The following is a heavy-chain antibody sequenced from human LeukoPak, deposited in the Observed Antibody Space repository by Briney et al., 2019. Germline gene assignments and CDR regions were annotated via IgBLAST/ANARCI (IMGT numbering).Heavy chain of an antibody. Sequence: GGSLRLSCAASGFTFSSYTINWVRQAPGEGLEWVSAISGSGDSTYYADSVKGRFTISRDNSKNTLYLQMNSLRAEDTAVYYCAKKGPDQPPGYWGQGTLVTVSS. CDR1: GFTFSSYT. D-gene: IGHD2-2*01. CDR2: ISGSGDST. J-gene: IGHJ4*02. CDR3: AKKGPDQPPGY. V-gene: IGHV3-23*01.